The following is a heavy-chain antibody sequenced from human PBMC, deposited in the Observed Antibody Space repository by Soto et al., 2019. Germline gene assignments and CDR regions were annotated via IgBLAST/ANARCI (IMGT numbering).Heavy chain of an antibody. CDR1: GGSISSYY. D-gene: IGHD3-9*01. Sequence: SETLSLTCTVSGGSISSYYWSWIRQPPGKGQERIGYIYYSGSTNYNPSLKSRVTISVDTSKNQFSLKLSSVTAADTAVYYFSFLXXVXALRYPNYYYYMDVWAKGTTVTVSS. CDR3: SFLXXVXALRYPNYYYYMDV. CDR2: IYYSGST. J-gene: IGHJ6*03. V-gene: IGHV4-59*08.